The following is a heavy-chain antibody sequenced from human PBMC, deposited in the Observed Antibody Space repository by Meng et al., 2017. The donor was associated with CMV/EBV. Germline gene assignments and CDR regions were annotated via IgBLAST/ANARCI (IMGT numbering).Heavy chain of an antibody. CDR2: IYSGGSST. V-gene: IGHV3-23*03. CDR3: AKDQSGGSSYGFLYGMDV. J-gene: IGHJ6*02. Sequence: GESLKISCAASGFTFSSYAMSWVRQAPGKGLEWVSVIYSGGSSTYYADSVKGRFTISRDNSKNTLYLQMNSLRAEDTAVYYCAKDQSGGSSYGFLYGMDVWGQGTTVTVSS. D-gene: IGHD6-13*01. CDR1: GFTFSSYA.